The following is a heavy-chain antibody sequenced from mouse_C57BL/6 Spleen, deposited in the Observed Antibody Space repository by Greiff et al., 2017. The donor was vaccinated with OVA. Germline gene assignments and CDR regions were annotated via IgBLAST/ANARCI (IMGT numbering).Heavy chain of an antibody. CDR3: RSNYASWFAY. Sequence: VQLQQSGPELVKPGASVKISCKASGYSFTDYNMNWVKQSNGKSLEWIGVINPNYGSTNYNQKFKGKATLPVDQSSSTAYMQLNSLTSEDSAGDYCRSNYASWFAYWGQGTLVTVSA. CDR2: INPNYGST. CDR1: GYSFTDYN. J-gene: IGHJ3*01. D-gene: IGHD2-1*01. V-gene: IGHV1-39*01.